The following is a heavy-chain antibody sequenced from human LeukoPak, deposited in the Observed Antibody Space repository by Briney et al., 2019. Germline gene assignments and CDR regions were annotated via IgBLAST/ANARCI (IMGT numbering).Heavy chain of an antibody. D-gene: IGHD4-17*01. CDR3: AKGAYYGDYGPIDY. CDR2: ISGSGGST. Sequence: PGRSLRLSCAASGFTFSSYAMSWVRQAPGKGLEWVSAISGSGGSTYYADSVKGRFTISRDNSKNTLYLQMNSLRAEDTAVYYCAKGAYYGDYGPIDYWGQGTLVTVSS. CDR1: GFTFSSYA. V-gene: IGHV3-23*01. J-gene: IGHJ4*02.